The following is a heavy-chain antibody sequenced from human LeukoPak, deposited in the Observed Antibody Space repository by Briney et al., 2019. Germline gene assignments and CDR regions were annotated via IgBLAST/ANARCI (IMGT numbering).Heavy chain of an antibody. CDR1: GGTFSSYA. D-gene: IGHD6-6*01. CDR3: ARAAARPKSGEADFDY. V-gene: IGHV1-2*02. Sequence: ASVKVSCKASGGTFSSYAISWVRQAPGQGLEWMGWINPNSGGTNYAQKFQGRVTMTRDTSISTAYMELSRLRSDDTAVYYCARAAARPKSGEADFDYWGQGTLVTVSS. J-gene: IGHJ4*02. CDR2: INPNSGGT.